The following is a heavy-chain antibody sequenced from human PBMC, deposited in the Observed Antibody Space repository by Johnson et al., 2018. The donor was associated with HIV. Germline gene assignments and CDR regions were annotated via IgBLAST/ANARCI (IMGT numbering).Heavy chain of an antibody. CDR1: GFTFSSYW. D-gene: IGHD1-26*01. CDR2: IKQDGSEK. CDR3: AHSVGATDDAFDI. J-gene: IGHJ3*02. Sequence: QLVESGGGLVKPGGSLRLSCAASGFTFSSYWMSWVRQAPGKGLEWVANIKQDGSEKYYVDSVKGRFTISRDNAKNSLYLQMNSLRVEDTAVYYCAHSVGATDDAFDIWGQGTMVTVSS. V-gene: IGHV3-7*01.